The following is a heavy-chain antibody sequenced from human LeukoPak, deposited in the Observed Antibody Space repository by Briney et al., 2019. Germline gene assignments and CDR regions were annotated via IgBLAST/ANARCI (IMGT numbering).Heavy chain of an antibody. CDR2: ISSSSSYI. CDR1: GFTFSSYS. Sequence: GGSLRLSCAASGFTFSSYSMNWVRQAPGKGLEWVSSISSSSSYIYYADSVKGRFTISRDNAKNSLFLQMNSLRAEETAVYYCGRGLPGHTASVGYWGQGTLVTVSS. CDR3: GRGLPGHTASVGY. D-gene: IGHD4-23*01. J-gene: IGHJ1*01. V-gene: IGHV3-21*01.